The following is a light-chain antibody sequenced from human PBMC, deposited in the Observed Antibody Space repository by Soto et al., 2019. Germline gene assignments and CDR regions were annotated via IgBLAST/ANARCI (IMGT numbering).Light chain of an antibody. CDR2: AAS. CDR3: QQSSTIPRT. Sequence: AIRMTQSPSSLSASTGDRVTITCRASQGISSYLAWYQQKPGKAPKLLIYAASTLQSGVPSRFSGSGSGTDFRLTISSLQPDDFATYYCQQSSTIPRTFGQGTKVDLK. CDR1: QGISSY. V-gene: IGKV1-8*01. J-gene: IGKJ1*01.